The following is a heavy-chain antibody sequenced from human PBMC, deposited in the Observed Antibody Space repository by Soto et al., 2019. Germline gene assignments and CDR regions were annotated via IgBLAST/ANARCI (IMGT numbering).Heavy chain of an antibody. CDR3: AREDIVVVPAATLDYYYYGMDV. CDR2: IIPIFGTA. V-gene: IGHV1-69*06. CDR1: GGTFSSYA. D-gene: IGHD2-2*01. Sequence: SVKVSCKAPGGTFSSYAISWVRQAPGQGLEWMGGIIPIFGTANYAQKFQGRVTITADKSTSTAYMELSSLRSEDTAVYYCAREDIVVVPAATLDYYYYGMDVWGQGTTVTSP. J-gene: IGHJ6*02.